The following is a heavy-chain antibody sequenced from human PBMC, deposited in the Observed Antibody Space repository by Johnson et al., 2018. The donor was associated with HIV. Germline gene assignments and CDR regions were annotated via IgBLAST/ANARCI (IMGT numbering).Heavy chain of an antibody. CDR2: LSWNSGRI. J-gene: IGHJ3*01. V-gene: IGHV3-9*01. CDR3: ARTLK. D-gene: IGHD1-7*01. Sequence: VQLVESGGGVVQPGRSVRLSCAASGFSDFSTYWMSWVRQAPGKGLEWVSGLSWNSGRIGYADSVKGRFTITRDNAKNSLYLQMNSLRAEDTALYYCARTLKWGQGTMVTVSS. CDR1: GFSDFSTYW.